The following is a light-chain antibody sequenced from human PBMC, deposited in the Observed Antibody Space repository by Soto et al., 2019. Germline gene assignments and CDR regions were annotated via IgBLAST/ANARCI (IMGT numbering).Light chain of an antibody. J-gene: IGLJ1*01. CDR1: SSDVGGYNY. Sequence: QSMLTQPPSASGSPGQSVTISCTGTSSDVGGYNYVSWYQQHPGKAPKLMIYEVSKRPSGVPDRFSGSKSGNTASLTVSGLQAEDEADYYCSSYAGSNNNYVFGTGTKLTVL. V-gene: IGLV2-8*01. CDR3: SSYAGSNNNYV. CDR2: EVS.